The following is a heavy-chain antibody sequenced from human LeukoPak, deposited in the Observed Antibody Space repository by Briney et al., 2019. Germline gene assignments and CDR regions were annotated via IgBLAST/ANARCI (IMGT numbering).Heavy chain of an antibody. J-gene: IGHJ5*02. D-gene: IGHD2-8*01. CDR3: ARGSALMVYSNRFDP. Sequence: SVKVSCKASGGTFSSYAISWVRQAPGQGLKWMGGIIPIFGTANYAQKFQGRVTITTDESTSTAYMELSSLRSEDTAVYYCARGSALMVYSNRFDPWGQGTLVTVSS. V-gene: IGHV1-69*05. CDR1: GGTFSSYA. CDR2: IIPIFGTA.